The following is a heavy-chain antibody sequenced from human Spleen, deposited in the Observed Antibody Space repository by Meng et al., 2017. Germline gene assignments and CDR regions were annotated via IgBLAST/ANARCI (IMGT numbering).Heavy chain of an antibody. Sequence: QVRSQQGGAGLLKPSAPLSLTCVVSGGSFSDYYWSWIRQPPGKGLEWIGEINHSGSTNYNPSLESRATISVDTSQNNLSLKLSSVTAADSAVYYCARGPTTMAHDFNYWGQGTLVTVSS. CDR1: GGSFSDYY. CDR2: INHSGST. J-gene: IGHJ4*02. V-gene: IGHV4-34*01. CDR3: ARGPTTMAHDFNY. D-gene: IGHD4-11*01.